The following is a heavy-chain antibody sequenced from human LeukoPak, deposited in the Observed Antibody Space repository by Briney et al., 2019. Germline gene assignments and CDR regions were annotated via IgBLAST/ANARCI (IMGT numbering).Heavy chain of an antibody. CDR1: GFTFSDYY. CDR3: ARRINYYDSSGYYYVRYFDS. CDR2: INTDGSSL. Sequence: PGGSLRLSCAASGFTFSDYYMSWVRQAPGKGPVWVARINTDGSSLNYADSVKGRFTISRDNAKNTLYLQMNSLGAEDTAVYYCARRINYYDSSGYYYVRYFDSWGQGTLVAVSS. D-gene: IGHD3-22*01. V-gene: IGHV3-74*01. J-gene: IGHJ4*02.